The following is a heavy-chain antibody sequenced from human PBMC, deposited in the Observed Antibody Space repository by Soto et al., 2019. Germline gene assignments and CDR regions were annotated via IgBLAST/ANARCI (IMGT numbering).Heavy chain of an antibody. J-gene: IGHJ6*02. CDR1: GFTFSSYA. CDR2: ISYGGSNK. Sequence: PGGSLRLSCAASGFTFSSYAMHWVRQAPGKGLEWVAVISYGGSNKYYADSVKGRFTISRDNSKNTLYLQMNSLRAEDTAVYYCARERAYYYGSGSYYNGGYGMDVWGQGTTVTVS. D-gene: IGHD3-10*01. V-gene: IGHV3-30-3*01. CDR3: ARERAYYYGSGSYYNGGYGMDV.